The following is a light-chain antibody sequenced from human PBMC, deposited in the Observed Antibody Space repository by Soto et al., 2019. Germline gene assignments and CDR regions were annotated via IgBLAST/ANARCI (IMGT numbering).Light chain of an antibody. CDR3: QQYNSYSWT. Sequence: DIQMTQSPSTLSASVGDRVTITCRASQSIYKWLAWYQQKPGNAPKLLVYDASSLHTGVPSRFSGSGSGTDFTLTISSLQPDDFATYYCQQYNSYSWTFGQGTKVDI. CDR2: DAS. V-gene: IGKV1-5*01. CDR1: QSIYKW. J-gene: IGKJ1*01.